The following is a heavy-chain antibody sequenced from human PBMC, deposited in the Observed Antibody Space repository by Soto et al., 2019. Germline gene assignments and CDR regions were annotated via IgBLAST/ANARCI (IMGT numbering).Heavy chain of an antibody. CDR2: MGYNGFT. CDR1: GGPMNNYY. CDR3: ARQGFGELHGLVDV. J-gene: IGHJ6*02. Sequence: QVQLQESGPGLVKPSETLSLTCTISGGPMNNYYCSWFRQPRGQGLEWIGYMGYNGFTRYNPSLRRRVAISLDTAKNKFPLNLTSVTAADTDLSYCARQGFGELHGLVDVWGQGITVTVSS. D-gene: IGHD3-10*01. V-gene: IGHV4-59*08.